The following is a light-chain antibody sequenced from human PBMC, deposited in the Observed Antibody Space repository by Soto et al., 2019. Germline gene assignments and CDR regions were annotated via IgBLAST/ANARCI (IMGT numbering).Light chain of an antibody. J-gene: IGKJ4*01. CDR2: GAS. CDR3: QQYYTLPLT. CDR1: QSVSSY. V-gene: IGKV3-15*01. Sequence: EIVMTRSPATLSVSPGERATLSCRASQSVSSYLAWYQQKPGQAPRLLIYGASTRATDIPARFTGSGSGTLFTLSINSLQAEDVAVYYCQQYYTLPLTFGGGTKVDIK.